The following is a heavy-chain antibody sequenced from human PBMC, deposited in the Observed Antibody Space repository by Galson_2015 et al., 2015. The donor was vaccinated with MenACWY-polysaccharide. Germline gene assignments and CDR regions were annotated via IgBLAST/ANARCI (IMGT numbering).Heavy chain of an antibody. CDR3: AKDRPLRGLTKYYYGMDV. J-gene: IGHJ6*02. CDR1: GFSFSGFG. D-gene: IGHD3-10*01. Sequence: SLRLSCAASGFSFSGFGFSDYAMPWVRQTPGKGLEWLAVISYDGSNTYYADPVKGRFTIARDDSKNTVFLQMHSLRGEDTAVYYCAKDRPLRGLTKYYYGMDVWGQGTTVIVSS. V-gene: IGHV3-30*18. CDR2: ISYDGSNT.